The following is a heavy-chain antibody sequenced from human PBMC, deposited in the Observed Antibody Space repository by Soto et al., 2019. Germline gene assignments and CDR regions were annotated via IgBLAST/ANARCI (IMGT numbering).Heavy chain of an antibody. Sequence: GSLRLSCAASGFIFSSSYMSWVRQAPGRGLEWVSTIFSGGTTHYADSVQGRFTISRDSSKNTLFLQLNSLRAEDTAIYYCARETVPPSYHYYDCWGQGTQVTVSS. CDR1: GFIFSSSY. CDR3: ARETVPPSYHYYDC. CDR2: IFSGGTT. D-gene: IGHD2-2*02. V-gene: IGHV3-53*01. J-gene: IGHJ4*02.